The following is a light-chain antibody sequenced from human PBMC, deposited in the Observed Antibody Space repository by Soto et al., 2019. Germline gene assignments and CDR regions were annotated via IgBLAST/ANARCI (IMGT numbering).Light chain of an antibody. CDR3: QQYNNWPPT. J-gene: IGKJ4*01. CDR2: GAS. CDR1: QSVRRH. Sequence: EIVMTQSPATLSVSPGERATLSCRASQSVRRHLAWYQQKPGQAPRLLIYGASTRATGIPARFSGSGSGTEFTLTISSLQSEDFAVYYCQQYNNWPPTFGGGTKVEIK. V-gene: IGKV3-15*01.